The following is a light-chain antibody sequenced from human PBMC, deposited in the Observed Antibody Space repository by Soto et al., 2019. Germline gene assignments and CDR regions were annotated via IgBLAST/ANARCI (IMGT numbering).Light chain of an antibody. CDR1: QSVSSSY. CDR2: GAS. CDR3: QHDNTWPLA. Sequence: EIVLTQSPATLSLSPGERATLSCRASQSVSSSYLAWYQQKPGQAPRLLIYGASSRATGIPDRFSGSGSGTEFTLTISSLQSEDFAVYYCQHDNTWPLAFGGGTKVDIK. V-gene: IGKV3D-20*02. J-gene: IGKJ4*01.